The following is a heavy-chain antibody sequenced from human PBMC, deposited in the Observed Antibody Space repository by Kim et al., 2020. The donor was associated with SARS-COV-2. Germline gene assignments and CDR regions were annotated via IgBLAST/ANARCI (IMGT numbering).Heavy chain of an antibody. D-gene: IGHD6-19*01. Sequence: SETLSLTCAVSGVSISSNNWWSCVRQPPGRGLEWIGDIYHSGTTNYNPSLKSRVTISVDKSKYHFSLILTSVTAADPAIYYCARPVAGSVWDVWGQGTT. CDR1: GVSISSNNW. CDR3: ARPVAGSVWDV. J-gene: IGHJ6*02. V-gene: IGHV4-4*02. CDR2: IYHSGTT.